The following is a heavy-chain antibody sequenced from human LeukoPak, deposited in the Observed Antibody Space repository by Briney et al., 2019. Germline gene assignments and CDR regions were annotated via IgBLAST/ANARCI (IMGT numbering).Heavy chain of an antibody. CDR1: GFTFSSYA. D-gene: IGHD2-2*02. CDR2: ISGSGGST. CDR3: AKDIVVVPAAIPGGAFDI. V-gene: IGHV3-23*01. Sequence: GSLRLSCAASGFTFSSYAMSWVRQAPGKGLEWVSAISGSGGSTYYADFVKGRFTISRDNSKNTLYLQMNSLRAEDTAVYYCAKDIVVVPAAIPGGAFDIWGQGTMVTVSS. J-gene: IGHJ3*02.